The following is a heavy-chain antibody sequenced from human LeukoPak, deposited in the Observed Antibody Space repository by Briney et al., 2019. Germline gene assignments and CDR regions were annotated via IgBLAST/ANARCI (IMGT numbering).Heavy chain of an antibody. D-gene: IGHD6-13*01. V-gene: IGHV4-31*03. J-gene: IGHJ4*02. CDR2: IYYSGST. CDR1: GDSISSGGYY. CDR3: ARGGVAAAVIFDY. Sequence: SETLSLTCTVAGDSISSGGYYWSWIRQHPGKGLERIGYIYYSGSTYYNPSLKSRVTISVDTSKNQFSLKLSSVTAADTAVYYCARGGVAAAVIFDYWGQGTLVTVSS.